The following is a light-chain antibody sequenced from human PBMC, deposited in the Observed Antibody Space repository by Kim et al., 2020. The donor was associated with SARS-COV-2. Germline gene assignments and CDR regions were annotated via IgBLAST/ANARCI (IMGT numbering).Light chain of an antibody. CDR2: DVS. CDR1: SSDVGTYNY. V-gene: IGLV2-14*04. J-gene: IGLJ1*01. CDR3: SSYATSRSYV. Sequence: GQSITISCTGTSSDVGTYNYVSWYQQHPGKAPKLMIYDVSERPSGVSNRFSGSKSGNTASLTISGLQAEDEADYYCSSYATSRSYVFVTGTKVTVL.